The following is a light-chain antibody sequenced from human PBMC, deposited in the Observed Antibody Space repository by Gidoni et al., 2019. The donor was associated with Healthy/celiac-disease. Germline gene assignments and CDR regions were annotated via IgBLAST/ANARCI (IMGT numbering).Light chain of an antibody. CDR3: MQALQTRVT. CDR1: QSLLHSNGYNY. V-gene: IGKV2-28*01. CDR2: LGS. Sequence: DIVMTPSPLSLPVTPGEPASISCRSSQSLLHSNGYNYLDWYLQKPGQSPQLLIYLGSSRASGVPDRFSGSGSGTDFTLKISSVEAEDVGVYYCMQALQTRVTFGGGTKVEIK. J-gene: IGKJ4*01.